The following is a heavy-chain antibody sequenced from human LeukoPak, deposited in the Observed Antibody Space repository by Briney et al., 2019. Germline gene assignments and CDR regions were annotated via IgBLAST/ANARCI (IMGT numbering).Heavy chain of an antibody. V-gene: IGHV3-23*01. CDR2: ISGSGGST. J-gene: IGHJ3*02. CDR1: GFTFSTYW. Sequence: GGSLRLSCAASGFTFSTYWMHWVRQAPGKGLEWVSAISGSGGSTYYADSVKGRFTISRDNSKNTLYLQMSSLRAEDTAVYYCAKDQGILPAFDIWGQGTMVTVSS. D-gene: IGHD6-13*01. CDR3: AKDQGILPAFDI.